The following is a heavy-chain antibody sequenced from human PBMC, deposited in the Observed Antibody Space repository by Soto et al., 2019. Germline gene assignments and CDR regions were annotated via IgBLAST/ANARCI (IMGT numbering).Heavy chain of an antibody. CDR3: AKEGPAFDI. CDR1: GFTFSSYG. Sequence: GGSLRLSCAASGFTFSSYGMHWVRQAPGKGLEWVAVISYDGSNKYYADSVKCRFTISRDNSKNTLYLQMNSLRAEDTAVYYCAKEGPAFDIWGQGTMVTVSS. CDR2: ISYDGSNK. V-gene: IGHV3-30*18. J-gene: IGHJ3*02.